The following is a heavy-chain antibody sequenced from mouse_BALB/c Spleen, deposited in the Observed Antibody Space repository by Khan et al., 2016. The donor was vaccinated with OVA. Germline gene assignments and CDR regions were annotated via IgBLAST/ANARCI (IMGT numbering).Heavy chain of an antibody. Sequence: EVQLQESGPGLVKPSQSLSLTCTVTGYSITSDYAWNWIRQFPGNKLEWMGYISYSGNTKYNPSLKSRISITRDTSKNQFFLQLNFVTIEDTATCYCARIQGGDFDYWGQGTTLTVSS. CDR3: ARIQGGDFDY. V-gene: IGHV3-2*02. D-gene: IGHD3-2*02. CDR1: GYSITSDYA. CDR2: ISYSGNT. J-gene: IGHJ2*01.